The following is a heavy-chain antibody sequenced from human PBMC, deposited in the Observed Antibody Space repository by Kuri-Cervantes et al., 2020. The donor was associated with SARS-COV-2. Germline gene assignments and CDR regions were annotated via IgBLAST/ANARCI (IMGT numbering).Heavy chain of an antibody. D-gene: IGHD2-2*02. V-gene: IGHV3-21*01. Sequence: GGSLRLSCAASGFTFSSYSMNWVRQAPGKGLEWVSSISSSSSYIYYADSVKGRFTISRDNAKDSLYLQMNSLRAEDTAVYYCAREHCSSTSCYSLDYWGQGTLVTVSS. J-gene: IGHJ4*02. CDR1: GFTFSSYS. CDR3: AREHCSSTSCYSLDY. CDR2: ISSSSSYI.